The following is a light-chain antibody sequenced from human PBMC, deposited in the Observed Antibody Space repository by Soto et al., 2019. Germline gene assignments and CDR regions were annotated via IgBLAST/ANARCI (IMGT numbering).Light chain of an antibody. V-gene: IGKV3D-20*02. CDR2: GAF. J-gene: IGKJ1*01. Sequence: EIVLTQSPGTLSLSPCERATLSFSASQSVSSNYLAWYQQKPGQAPRLLIYGAFNRAAGIPARFSGSGSGTDFTLTISSLEPEDSAVYYCQQRNIWPPVTFGQGTKVDIK. CDR1: QSVSSNY. CDR3: QQRNIWPPVT.